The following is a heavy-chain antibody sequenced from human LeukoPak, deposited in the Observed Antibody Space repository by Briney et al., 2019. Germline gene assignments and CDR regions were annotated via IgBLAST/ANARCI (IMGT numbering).Heavy chain of an antibody. CDR1: GGSISGYY. Sequence: PSETLSLTCTVSGGSISGYYWSWIRQPPGKGLEWIGEINHSGSTNYNPSLKSRVTISVDTSKNQFSLKLSSVTAADTAVYYCARLQLWRFRRSVPFDYWGQGTLVTVSS. CDR2: INHSGST. J-gene: IGHJ4*02. CDR3: ARLQLWRFRRSVPFDY. D-gene: IGHD5-18*01. V-gene: IGHV4-34*01.